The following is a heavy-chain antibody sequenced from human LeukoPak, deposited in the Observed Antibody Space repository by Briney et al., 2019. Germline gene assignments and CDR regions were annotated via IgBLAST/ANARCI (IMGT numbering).Heavy chain of an antibody. CDR2: ISYDGSNK. Sequence: GGSLRLSCAASGFTFSSYGMHWVRQAPGKALEWVAVISYDGSNKYYADSVKGRFTISRDNSKNTLYLQMNSLRAEDTAVYYCAKDSGYALGYWGQGTLVTVSS. D-gene: IGHD5-12*01. V-gene: IGHV3-30*18. CDR3: AKDSGYALGY. CDR1: GFTFSSYG. J-gene: IGHJ4*02.